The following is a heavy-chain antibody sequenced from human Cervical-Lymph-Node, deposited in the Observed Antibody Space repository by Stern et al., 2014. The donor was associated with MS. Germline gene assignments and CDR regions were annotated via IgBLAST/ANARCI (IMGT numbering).Heavy chain of an antibody. D-gene: IGHD3-22*01. V-gene: IGHV3-30-3*01. CDR2: ISSDGSRQ. Sequence: QLVESGGGVVQPGRSRRLSCAAAGFTFGNYAMHWVRQAPGKGLEWVTLISSDGSRQYYTDSVKGRFTISRDNSKSTLYLQMNSLTTEDTAVYYCARDYSESRGHYLFYFGLWGQGTLVTVSS. CDR1: GFTFGNYA. J-gene: IGHJ4*02. CDR3: ARDYSESRGHYLFYFGL.